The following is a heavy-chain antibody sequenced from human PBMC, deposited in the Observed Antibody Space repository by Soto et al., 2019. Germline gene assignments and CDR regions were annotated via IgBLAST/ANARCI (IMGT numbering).Heavy chain of an antibody. Sequence: GGSLRLSCAVSGFRFSDYAMAWVRQAPGKGLEYVSSITGSGADTYYAQSVRGRFTIYRDNFRDTLYVQMNSLRAEDTAMYYCARDPQRADGHNFDDWGQGTLVTVSS. CDR2: ITGSGADT. V-gene: IGHV3-23*01. CDR1: GFRFSDYA. J-gene: IGHJ4*02. CDR3: ARDPQRADGHNFDD.